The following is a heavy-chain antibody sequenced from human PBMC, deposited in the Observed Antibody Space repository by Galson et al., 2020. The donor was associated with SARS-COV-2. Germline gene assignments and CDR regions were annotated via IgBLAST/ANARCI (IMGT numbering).Heavy chain of an antibody. J-gene: IGHJ3*01. CDR1: GGSFRGYL. CDR2: INQGGST. Sequence: SETLSLTCAVSGGSFRGYLWTWIRQSPGQGLEWIGEINQGGSTNSNPSLRSRVTISQEMSQNHLSLSVTSVTAADTAVYFCVGGRIRSGTNYVARFDAFDVGGQGTMVTASA. CDR3: VGGRIRSGTNYVARFDAFDV. D-gene: IGHD3-10*01. V-gene: IGHV4-34*01.